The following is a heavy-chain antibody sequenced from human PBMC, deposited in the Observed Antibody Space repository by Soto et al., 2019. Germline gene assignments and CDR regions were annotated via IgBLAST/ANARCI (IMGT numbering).Heavy chain of an antibody. CDR3: AIGYSGYDWDY. J-gene: IGHJ4*02. D-gene: IGHD5-12*01. V-gene: IGHV4-59*01. CDR1: GGSISSYY. CDR2: IYYSGST. Sequence: SETLSLTCTVSGGSISSYYWSWIRQPPGKGLEWIGYIYYSGSTNYNPSLKSRVTISVDTSKNQFSLKLSSVTAADTAVYYCAIGYSGYDWDYWGQGTLVTVSS.